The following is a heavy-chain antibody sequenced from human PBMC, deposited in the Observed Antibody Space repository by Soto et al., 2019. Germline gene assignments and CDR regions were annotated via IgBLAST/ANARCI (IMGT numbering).Heavy chain of an antibody. J-gene: IGHJ6*02. CDR1: GYTFTSYS. Sequence: RASVKVSCKASGYTFTSYSMHWVRQAPGQRLEWMGIINPSGGSTRYTQKFQGRVTMTRDTSTSTVYMELSSLRSEDTAVYYCARFCCGYSYGLYYYYGMDVWGQGTTVTVSS. V-gene: IGHV1-46*03. D-gene: IGHD5-18*01. CDR2: INPSGGST. CDR3: ARFCCGYSYGLYYYYGMDV.